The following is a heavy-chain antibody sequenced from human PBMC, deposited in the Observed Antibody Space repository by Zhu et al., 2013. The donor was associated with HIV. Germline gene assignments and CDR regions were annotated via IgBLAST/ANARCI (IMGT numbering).Heavy chain of an antibody. V-gene: IGHV1-69*02. D-gene: IGHD4-17*01. CDR3: ARAYPDHGDPLDY. Sequence: QVQLVQSGAEVKKPGSSVKVSCKASGGTFSSYTISWVRQAPGQGLEWMGRIIPILGIANYAQKFQGRVTITADKSTSTAYMELSSLRSEDTAVYYCARAYPDHGDPLDYWGQGTLVTVSS. J-gene: IGHJ4*02. CDR2: IIPILGIA. CDR1: GGTFSSYT.